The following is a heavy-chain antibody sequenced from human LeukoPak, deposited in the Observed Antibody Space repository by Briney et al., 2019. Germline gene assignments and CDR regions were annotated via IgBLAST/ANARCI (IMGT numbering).Heavy chain of an antibody. V-gene: IGHV3-74*01. Sequence: QPGGSLRLSCAASGSTFRTFWMHWVRQAPGKGLVWVSRIDAEGTTTSCADYVKGRFTISRDNAKDTLYLQMISLRAEDTAVYYCVRKYHYDSSGYQFDYWGQGTLVSVSS. J-gene: IGHJ4*02. CDR1: GSTFRTFW. CDR3: VRKYHYDSSGYQFDY. CDR2: IDAEGTTT. D-gene: IGHD3-22*01.